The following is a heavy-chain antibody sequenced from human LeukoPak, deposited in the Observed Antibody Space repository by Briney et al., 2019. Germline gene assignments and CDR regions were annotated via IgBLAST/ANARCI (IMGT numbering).Heavy chain of an antibody. D-gene: IGHD5-24*01. CDR3: AKERSLRDAFDI. Sequence: PGGSLRLSCAASGFTFSSYGMHWVRQAPGKGLEWVAVIWNDGSNKYYADSVKGRFTISRDNSKNTLYLQMNSLRAEDTAVYYCAKERSLRDAFDIWGQGTMVTVSS. CDR2: IWNDGSNK. J-gene: IGHJ3*02. CDR1: GFTFSSYG. V-gene: IGHV3-33*06.